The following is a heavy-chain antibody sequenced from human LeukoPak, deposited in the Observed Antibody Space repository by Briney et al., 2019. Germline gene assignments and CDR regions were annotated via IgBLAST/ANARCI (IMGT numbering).Heavy chain of an antibody. CDR1: GFTFSSYA. D-gene: IGHD6-19*01. CDR2: ISGSGGST. J-gene: IGHJ4*02. CDR3: AKGTAIAVAGDDY. V-gene: IGHV3-23*01. Sequence: PGGSLRLSCAASGFTFSSYAMSWVCQAPGKGLEWVSAISGSGGSTYYADSVKGRFTISRDNSKNTLYLQMNSLRAEDTAVYYCAKGTAIAVAGDDYWGQGTLVTVSS.